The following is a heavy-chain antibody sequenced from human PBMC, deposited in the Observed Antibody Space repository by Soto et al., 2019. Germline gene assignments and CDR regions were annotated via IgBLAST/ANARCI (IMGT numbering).Heavy chain of an antibody. CDR1: GGSFSGYY. CDR2: INHSGST. V-gene: IGHV4-34*01. D-gene: IGHD3-22*01. Sequence: LSLTCAVYGGSFSGYYWSWIRQPPGKGLEWIGEINHSGSTNYNPSLKSRVTISVDTSKNQFSLKLSSVTAADTAVYYCARVSGSPPYFDYWGQGTLVTVSS. CDR3: ARVSGSPPYFDY. J-gene: IGHJ4*02.